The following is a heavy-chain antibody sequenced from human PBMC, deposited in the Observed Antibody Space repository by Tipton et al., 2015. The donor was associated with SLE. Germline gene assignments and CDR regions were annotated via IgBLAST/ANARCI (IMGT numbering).Heavy chain of an antibody. CDR2: INHRGGT. CDR1: GGSFSDYY. V-gene: IGHV4-34*01. Sequence: TLSLTCAVYGGSFSDYYWAWIRQPPGKSLEWVGEINHRGGTNSNPSFEGRVSMSVATSKHQFSLQLHSVTAADTAVYYCARVVSAGPWFDPWGQGVQVTVSS. J-gene: IGHJ5*02. CDR3: ARVVSAGPWFDP. D-gene: IGHD6-13*01.